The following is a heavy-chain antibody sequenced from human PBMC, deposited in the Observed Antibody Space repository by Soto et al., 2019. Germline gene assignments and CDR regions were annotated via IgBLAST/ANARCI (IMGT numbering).Heavy chain of an antibody. CDR3: AKDYSSSSRGLGPVGAFDY. Sequence: GGSLRLSCAASGFTVSSNYMSWVRQAPGKGLEWVSVIYSGGSTYYADSVKGRFTISRDNSKNMLYLQMNSLRAEDTAVYYCAKDYSSSSRGLGPVGAFDYWGQGTLVTVSS. CDR2: IYSGGST. J-gene: IGHJ4*02. D-gene: IGHD6-6*01. V-gene: IGHV3-66*01. CDR1: GFTVSSNY.